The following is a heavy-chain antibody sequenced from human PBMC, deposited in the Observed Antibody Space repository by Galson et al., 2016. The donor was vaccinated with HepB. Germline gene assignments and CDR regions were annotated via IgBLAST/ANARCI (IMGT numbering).Heavy chain of an antibody. CDR2: IWYNGRNK. D-gene: IGHD2/OR15-2a*01. CDR1: GFNLGSFG. CDR3: ARDLGGCNGFGCSYYFDY. Sequence: SLRLSCAAAGFNLGSFGMNWVRQTPGKEPEWLAVIWYNGRNKYYADSVRGRFTISRDTSTNMVYLQMNSLRVEDTAMHYCARDLGGCNGFGCSYYFDYWGQGILATVSS. V-gene: IGHV3-33*01. J-gene: IGHJ4*02.